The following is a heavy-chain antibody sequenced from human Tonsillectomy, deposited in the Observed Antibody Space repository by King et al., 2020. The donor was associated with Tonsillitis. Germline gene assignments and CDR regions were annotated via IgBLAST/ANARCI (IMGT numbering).Heavy chain of an antibody. J-gene: IGHJ4*02. CDR2: ISSDGSRK. D-gene: IGHD4-17*01. CDR3: ARVGYGDYLEY. V-gene: IGHV3-30*01. CDR1: GFPLRNYA. Sequence: VQLVESGGGVVQPGRSLRVSCAASGFPLRNYAMHWVRQAPGKGLEWVAVISSDGSRKNYADSVTGRFTISRDNSQSTLFLQMNSLRSGDTAVYYCARVGYGDYLEYWGQGTLVIVSS.